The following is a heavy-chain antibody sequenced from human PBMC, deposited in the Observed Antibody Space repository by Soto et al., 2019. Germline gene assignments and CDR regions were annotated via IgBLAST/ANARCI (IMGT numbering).Heavy chain of an antibody. CDR2: RKQDGTEK. Sequence: GGTLRLSCAASGFTFSRYWMNWVRQAPGKGMEWVANRKQDGTEKNYVESAKGRFTISRDKARKSLYLKMDRLRAEDTAAYFCSRGITPMIPVMDSFEIWGQATMVTVSS. CDR1: GFTFSRYW. J-gene: IGHJ3*02. CDR3: SRGITPMIPVMDSFEI. V-gene: IGHV3-7*01. D-gene: IGHD3-3*01.